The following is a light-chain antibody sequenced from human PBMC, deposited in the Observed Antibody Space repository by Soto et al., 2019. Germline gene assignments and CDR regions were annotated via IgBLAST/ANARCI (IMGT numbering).Light chain of an antibody. CDR1: SSNIGSNT. CDR3: QSYDRGLSASV. Sequence: QPVLTQPPSASGTPGQRVTISCSGSSSNIGSNTVNWYQQLPGTAPKLLIYSNNQRPSGVPDRFSGSKSGTSASLAISGLQSEDEADYYCQSYDRGLSASVFGGGTQLTVL. V-gene: IGLV1-44*01. J-gene: IGLJ7*01. CDR2: SNN.